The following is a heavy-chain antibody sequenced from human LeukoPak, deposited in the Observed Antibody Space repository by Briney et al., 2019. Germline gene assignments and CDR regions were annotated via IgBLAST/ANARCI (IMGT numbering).Heavy chain of an antibody. J-gene: IGHJ4*02. D-gene: IGHD6-19*01. CDR2: ISAYNGNT. V-gene: IGHV1-18*01. Sequence: ASVKVSCKASGYTFTSYGISWVRQAPGQGLEWMGWISAYNGNTNYAQKLQGRVTMTTDTSTSTAYMELRSLRSDDTAVHYCARESGYSSGWYRGLVDYWGQGTLVTVSS. CDR1: GYTFTSYG. CDR3: ARESGYSSGWYRGLVDY.